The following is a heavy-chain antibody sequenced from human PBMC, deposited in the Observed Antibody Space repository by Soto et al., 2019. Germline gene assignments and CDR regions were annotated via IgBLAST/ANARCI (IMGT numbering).Heavy chain of an antibody. Sequence: ASVKVSCKASGYTFTSYYMHWVRQAPGQGLEWMGIINPSGGSTSYAQKFQGRVTMTRDTSTSTVYMELSSLRSEDTAVYYCAVQEKGLNYYGSGSRYTYNWFDPWGQGTLVTVSS. J-gene: IGHJ5*02. CDR1: GYTFTSYY. CDR2: INPSGGST. V-gene: IGHV1-46*01. D-gene: IGHD3-10*01. CDR3: AVQEKGLNYYGSGSRYTYNWFDP.